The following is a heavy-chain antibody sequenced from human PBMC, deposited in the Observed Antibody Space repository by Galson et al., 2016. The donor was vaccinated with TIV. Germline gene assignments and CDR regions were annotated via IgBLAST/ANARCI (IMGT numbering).Heavy chain of an antibody. Sequence: QSGAEVKKPGESLKISCKGSGSSPGNSFSSYWIAWVRQVPGKGLEWVGIIFPGSSDTRYSPSFQGQVTISADKSITTASLQWSSLKASDTAMYYCATGAHLVIDAFHIWGQGTMVTVS. CDR1: GSSPGNSFSSYW. J-gene: IGHJ3*02. CDR3: ATGAHLVIDAFHI. CDR2: IFPGSSDT. D-gene: IGHD3-10*01. V-gene: IGHV5-51*01.